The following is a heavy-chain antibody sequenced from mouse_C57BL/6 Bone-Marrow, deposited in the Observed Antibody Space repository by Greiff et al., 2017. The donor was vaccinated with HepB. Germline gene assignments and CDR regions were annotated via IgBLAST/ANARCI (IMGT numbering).Heavy chain of an antibody. CDR3: ARADYGPYAMDY. Sequence: QVQLQQSGAELVKPGASVKISCKASGYAFSSYWMNWVKQRPGKGLEWIGQIYPGDGDTNYNGKFKGKATLTADKSSSTAYMQLSSLTSEDSAVYFCARADYGPYAMDYWGQGTSVTVSS. CDR1: GYAFSSYW. J-gene: IGHJ4*01. D-gene: IGHD1-1*01. CDR2: IYPGDGDT. V-gene: IGHV1-80*01.